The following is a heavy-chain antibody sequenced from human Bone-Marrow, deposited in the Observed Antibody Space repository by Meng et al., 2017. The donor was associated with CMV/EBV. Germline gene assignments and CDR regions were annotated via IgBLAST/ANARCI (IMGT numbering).Heavy chain of an antibody. CDR2: IRYDGSNK. Sequence: GGSLRLSCAASGFTFSSYGMHWVRQAPGKGLEWVAFIRYDGSNKYYADSVKGRFTISRDNSKNTLYLQMNSLRAEDTAVYYCAKDYDSSGYYSVYFDYWGQGTLVTVSS. CDR1: GFTFSSYG. D-gene: IGHD3-22*01. V-gene: IGHV3-30*02. J-gene: IGHJ4*02. CDR3: AKDYDSSGYYSVYFDY.